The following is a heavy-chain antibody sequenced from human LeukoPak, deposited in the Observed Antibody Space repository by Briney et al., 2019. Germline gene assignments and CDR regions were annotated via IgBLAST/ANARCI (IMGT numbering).Heavy chain of an antibody. CDR3: ARGLAAAGTGENFDY. Sequence: GGSLRPSCAASGFTFSSYSMNWVRQAPGKGLEWVSSISSSSSYIYYADSVKGRFTISRDNAKNSLYLQMNSLRAEDTAVYYCARGLAAAGTGENFDYWGQGTLVTVSS. V-gene: IGHV3-21*01. D-gene: IGHD6-13*01. CDR2: ISSSSSYI. J-gene: IGHJ4*02. CDR1: GFTFSSYS.